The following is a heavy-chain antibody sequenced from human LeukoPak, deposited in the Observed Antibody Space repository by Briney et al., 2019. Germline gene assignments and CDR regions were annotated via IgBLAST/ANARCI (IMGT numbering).Heavy chain of an antibody. V-gene: IGHV3-30*04. D-gene: IGHD4-17*01. Sequence: GRSLRLSCAASGFTFSSYAMHWVRQAPGKGLEWVAVISYDGSNKYYADSVKGRFTISRDNSKNTLYLQMNSLRAEDTAVYYCARGYGDYDYWGQGTLVTVSS. CDR1: GFTFSSYA. CDR3: ARGYGDYDY. J-gene: IGHJ4*02. CDR2: ISYDGSNK.